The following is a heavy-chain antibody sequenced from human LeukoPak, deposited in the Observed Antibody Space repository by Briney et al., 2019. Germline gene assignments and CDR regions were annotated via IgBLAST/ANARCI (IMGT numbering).Heavy chain of an antibody. Sequence: SETLSLTCTVSGGSISSYYWSWIRQPPGKGLEWIGYIYYSGSTNYNPSLKSRVTISVDTSKNQFSLKLSSVTAADTAVYYCARDRTADYWGQGTLVTVSS. V-gene: IGHV4-59*12. CDR3: ARDRTADY. J-gene: IGHJ4*02. CDR1: GGSISSYY. CDR2: IYYSGST.